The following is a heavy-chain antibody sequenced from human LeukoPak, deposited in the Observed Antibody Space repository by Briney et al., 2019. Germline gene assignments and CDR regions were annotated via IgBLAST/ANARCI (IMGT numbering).Heavy chain of an antibody. D-gene: IGHD3-10*01. J-gene: IGHJ5*02. Sequence: SETLSLTCTVSGDSISSSSSYWGWIRQPPGKGLEWIGSIYYSGNTYYNTSLKSRVTISVDTSKNQFSLKLSSVTAADTAVYYCARQTRYYGSGSLRPRNWFDPWGQGTLVTVSS. V-gene: IGHV4-39*01. CDR3: ARQTRYYGSGSLRPRNWFDP. CDR2: IYYSGNT. CDR1: GDSISSSSSY.